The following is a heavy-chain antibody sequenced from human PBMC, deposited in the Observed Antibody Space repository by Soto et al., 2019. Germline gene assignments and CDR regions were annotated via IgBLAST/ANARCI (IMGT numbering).Heavy chain of an antibody. CDR1: GNTLSSYT. CDR3: ARGYQPMLPFDF. Sequence: QVQLVQSGAEVKKPGSSVKVSCKASGNTLSSYTFTWVRQAPGKGFELLGGIIPILGTTDYAQKFQDRVTMTADESTTTVYMELSGLTSEDTAIYYCARGYQPMLPFDFWGQGTLGTVSS. V-gene: IGHV1-69*01. CDR2: IIPILGTT. D-gene: IGHD2-2*01. J-gene: IGHJ4*02.